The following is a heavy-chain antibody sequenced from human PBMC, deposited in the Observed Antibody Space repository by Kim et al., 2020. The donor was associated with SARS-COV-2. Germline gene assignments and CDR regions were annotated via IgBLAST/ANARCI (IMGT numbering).Heavy chain of an antibody. J-gene: IGHJ4*02. V-gene: IGHV3-23*01. Sequence: TVKGRFTIARDNTKNTLYLQRNSLRAEDTAVYYCARDLRRAAAGLVPYWGQGNLFTVSS. CDR3: ARDLRRAAAGLVPY. D-gene: IGHD6-13*01.